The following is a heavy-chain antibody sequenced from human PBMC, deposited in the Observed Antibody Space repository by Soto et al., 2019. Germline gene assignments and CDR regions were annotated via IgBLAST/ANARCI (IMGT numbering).Heavy chain of an antibody. CDR2: IIPIFPTA. CDR3: ARVAFTGYYFDL. J-gene: IGHJ4*02. V-gene: IGHV1-69*13. D-gene: IGHD3-16*01. Sequence: SVKVSCQDSGGAFSSYAISWVGQAPGQGLQLMGGIIPIFPTANYAQKSQGRVTITADESTSKAYMELNSLRSEDTAVYYCARVAFTGYYFDLWGQGTLVTVSS. CDR1: GGAFSSYA.